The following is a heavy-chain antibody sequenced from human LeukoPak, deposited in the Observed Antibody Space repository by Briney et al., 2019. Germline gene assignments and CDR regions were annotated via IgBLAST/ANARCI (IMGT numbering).Heavy chain of an antibody. CDR3: ARRKEVQTTFDY. J-gene: IGHJ4*02. D-gene: IGHD4/OR15-4a*01. CDR1: GFVFSNYW. Sequence: PGGSLRLSCVASGFVFSNYWMGWVRQAPGKGLEWVANIKEDGGETYYVDSVKGRFTISRDNAKNSLDLQMNSLRDEDTAVFYCARRKEVQTTFDYWGRGTLVTVSS. CDR2: IKEDGGET. V-gene: IGHV3-7*01.